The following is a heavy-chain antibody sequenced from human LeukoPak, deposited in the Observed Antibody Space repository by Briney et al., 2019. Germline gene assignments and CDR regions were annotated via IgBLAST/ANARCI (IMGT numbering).Heavy chain of an antibody. CDR2: MNPNSGNT. Sequence: ASVKVSCKASGYTFTSYDINWVRQATGQALEWMGWMNPNSGNTGYAQKFQGRVTITRNTSISTAYMELSSLRSEDTAVYYCARGMAPGDNWFDPWGQGTLVTVSS. D-gene: IGHD5-24*01. J-gene: IGHJ5*02. CDR3: ARGMAPGDNWFDP. V-gene: IGHV1-8*03. CDR1: GYTFTSYD.